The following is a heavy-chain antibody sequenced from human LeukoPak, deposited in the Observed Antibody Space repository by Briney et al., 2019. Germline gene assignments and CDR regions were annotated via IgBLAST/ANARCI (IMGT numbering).Heavy chain of an antibody. V-gene: IGHV4-59*01. D-gene: IGHD1-26*01. CDR1: GASINSYY. CDR3: AKDWELGS. J-gene: IGHJ5*02. Sequence: SETLSLTCSVSGASINSYYWNWIRQPPGKGLEWIGNTYSSGSTNYNPSLKSWVTISLDTSKNQFSLKMSSVTAADTAVYYCAKDWELGSWGQGTLVTVSS. CDR2: TYSSGST.